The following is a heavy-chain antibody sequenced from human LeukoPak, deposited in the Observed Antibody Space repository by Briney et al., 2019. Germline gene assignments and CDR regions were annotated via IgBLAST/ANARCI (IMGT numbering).Heavy chain of an antibody. CDR1: GGSFSGYY. V-gene: IGHV4-34*01. J-gene: IGHJ5*02. Sequence: PSETLSLTCAVYGGSFSGYYWSWIRQPPGKGLEWIGEINHSGSTNYNPSLKSRVTISVDTSKNQFSLKLSSVTAADTAVYYRARGESHWFDPWGQGTPVTVSS. CDR2: INHSGST. CDR3: ARGESHWFDP.